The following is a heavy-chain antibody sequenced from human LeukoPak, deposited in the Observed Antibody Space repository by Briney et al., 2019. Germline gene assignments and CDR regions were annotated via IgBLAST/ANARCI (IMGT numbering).Heavy chain of an antibody. Sequence: SETLSLTCAVSGGSISGPNWWSWVRQPPGKGLEWIGEFHHSEGTNYNPSLKSRVTISIDKSNNQFSLKLTSVTAADTAVYYCARNGAFAVEYWGRGSLVTVSS. V-gene: IGHV4-4*02. CDR2: FHHSEGT. CDR3: ARNGAFAVEY. D-gene: IGHD1-1*01. J-gene: IGHJ4*02. CDR1: GGSISGPNW.